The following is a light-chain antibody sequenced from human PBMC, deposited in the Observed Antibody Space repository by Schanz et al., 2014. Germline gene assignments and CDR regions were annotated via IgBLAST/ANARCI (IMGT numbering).Light chain of an antibody. CDR3: CSYAGSSTLV. V-gene: IGLV2-23*01. J-gene: IGLJ2*01. Sequence: QSALTQPASVSGSPGQSITISCTGTSSDVGSYNLVSWYQQHPGKAPKLMIYEGTKRPSGVSNRFSASKSGNTASLTISRLQAEDEADYYCCSYAGSSTLVFGGGTKLTV. CDR2: EGT. CDR1: SSDVGSYNL.